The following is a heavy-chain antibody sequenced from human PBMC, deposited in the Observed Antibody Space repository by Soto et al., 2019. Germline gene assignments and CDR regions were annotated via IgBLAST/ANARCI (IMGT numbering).Heavy chain of an antibody. D-gene: IGHD3-10*01. CDR1: GYTFTGHY. CDR2: LKSDNGGT. V-gene: IGHV1-2*02. CDR3: ARDLCPLGSGSPCPLYGLDF. J-gene: IGHJ6*02. Sequence: AASVKVSCTASGYTFTGHYMHWVRQVSGKRLEYLGWLKSDNGGTYYAPKFQGRVTFTRDTSTSTAYMELSGLQSDDTAVYFCARDLCPLGSGSPCPLYGLDFWGQGTAVTVCS.